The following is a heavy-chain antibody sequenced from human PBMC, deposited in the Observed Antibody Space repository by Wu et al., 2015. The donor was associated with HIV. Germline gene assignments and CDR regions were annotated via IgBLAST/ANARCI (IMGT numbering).Heavy chain of an antibody. CDR3: AITTGYSSSWYDPGDTFDI. J-gene: IGHJ3*02. Sequence: QVQLVQSGAEVKKPGSSVKVSCKASGGTFSNYAISWVRQAPGQGLEWMGGIIPIFGTANYAQKFQGRITITTDESTRTAYMDLSSLRSEDTAVYYCAITTGYSSSWYDPGDTFDIWGQGTMVTVSS. CDR1: GGTFSNYA. V-gene: IGHV1-69*05. CDR2: IIPIFGTA. D-gene: IGHD6-13*01.